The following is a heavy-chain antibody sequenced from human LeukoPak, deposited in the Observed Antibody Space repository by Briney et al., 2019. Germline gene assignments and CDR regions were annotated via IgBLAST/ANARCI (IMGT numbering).Heavy chain of an antibody. CDR2: IYYRGRT. V-gene: IGHV4-59*08. Sequence: SETLSLTCTVSGGSLSSYYWSWIRQPPGKGLEWIGYIYYRGRTKYNPSLQSRVTISVDTSRNQFSLKLSSVTAADTAVYYCARQSDDLGYFQHWGQGTLVTVSS. CDR3: ARQSDDLGYFQH. J-gene: IGHJ1*01. CDR1: GGSLSSYY. D-gene: IGHD3-16*01.